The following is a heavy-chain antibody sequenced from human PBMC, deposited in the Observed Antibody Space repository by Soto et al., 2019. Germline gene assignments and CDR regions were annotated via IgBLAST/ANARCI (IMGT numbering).Heavy chain of an antibody. CDR2: IYYSGST. J-gene: IGHJ4*02. CDR1: GGSISSSSYS. CDR3: ARRDRNENYFDY. Sequence: QLQLQESGPGLVKPSETLSLTCTVSGGSISSSSYSWGWIRQPPGKGLEWIGSIYYSGSTYYNPSLKSRVTISVDTSKNQFSLKLSSVTAADTAVYYCARRDRNENYFDYWGQGTLVTVSS. V-gene: IGHV4-39*01.